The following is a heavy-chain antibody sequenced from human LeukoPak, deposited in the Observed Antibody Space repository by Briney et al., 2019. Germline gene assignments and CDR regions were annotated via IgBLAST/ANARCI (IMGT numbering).Heavy chain of an antibody. Sequence: GGSLRLSCAASGFTFSSYSMNWVRQAPGKGLEWVSSISSSSSYIYYADSVKGRFTISRDNAKNSLYLQMNSLRAEDTAVYYCARGQVLRFLEWSPAGMDVWGQGTTVTVSS. CDR3: ARGQVLRFLEWSPAGMDV. V-gene: IGHV3-21*01. CDR2: ISSSSSYI. J-gene: IGHJ6*02. D-gene: IGHD3-3*01. CDR1: GFTFSSYS.